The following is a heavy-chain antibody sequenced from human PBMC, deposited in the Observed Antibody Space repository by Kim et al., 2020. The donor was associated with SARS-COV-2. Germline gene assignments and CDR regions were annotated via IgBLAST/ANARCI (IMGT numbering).Heavy chain of an antibody. CDR3: ARDQVSGYVHY. V-gene: IGHV3-33*05. CDR2: ISYDGSNK. J-gene: IGHJ4*02. Sequence: GGSLRLSCAASGFTFSSYGMHWVRQAPGKGLEWVAVISYDGSNKYYADSVKGRFTISRDNSKNTLYLQMNSLRAEDTAVYYCARDQVSGYVHYWGQGTLVTVSS. CDR1: GFTFSSYG. D-gene: IGHD5-12*01.